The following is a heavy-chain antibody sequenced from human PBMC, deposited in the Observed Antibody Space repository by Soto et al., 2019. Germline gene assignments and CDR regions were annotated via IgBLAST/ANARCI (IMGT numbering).Heavy chain of an antibody. CDR3: AKSPKRRGYGFKDY. CDR2: ISYDGSNK. Sequence: GGSLRLSCAASGFTFSSYGMHWVRQAPGKGLEWVAVISYDGSNKYYADSVKGRFTISRDNSKNTLYLQMNSLRAEDTAVYYCAKSPKRRGYGFKDYWGQGTLVTVSS. D-gene: IGHD3-10*01. J-gene: IGHJ4*02. V-gene: IGHV3-30*18. CDR1: GFTFSSYG.